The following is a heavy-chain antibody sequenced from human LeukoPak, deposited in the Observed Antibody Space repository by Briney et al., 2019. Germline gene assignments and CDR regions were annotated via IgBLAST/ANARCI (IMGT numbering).Heavy chain of an antibody. Sequence: RGSLRLSCAASGFTFSSYSMNWVRQAPGKGLEWVSSISSSSSYIYYADSVKGRFTISRDNAKNSLYLQMNSLRAEDTAAYYCASELLWFGELYLDYWGQGTLVTVSS. V-gene: IGHV3-21*01. J-gene: IGHJ4*02. CDR1: GFTFSSYS. CDR2: ISSSSSYI. D-gene: IGHD3-10*01. CDR3: ASELLWFGELYLDY.